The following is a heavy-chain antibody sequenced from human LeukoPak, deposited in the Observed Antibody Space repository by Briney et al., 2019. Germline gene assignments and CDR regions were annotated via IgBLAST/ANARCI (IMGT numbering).Heavy chain of an antibody. J-gene: IGHJ4*02. CDR2: INPNSGGT. Sequence: ASVKVSCKASGYTFTGYYMHWVRQAPGQGLEWMGWINPNSGGTNYAQKFQGRVTMTRDTSISTAYMELSRLRSDDTAVYYCARDRWYSSGLDYWGQGTLVTVSS. CDR3: ARDRWYSSGLDY. CDR1: GYTFTGYY. V-gene: IGHV1-2*02. D-gene: IGHD6-19*01.